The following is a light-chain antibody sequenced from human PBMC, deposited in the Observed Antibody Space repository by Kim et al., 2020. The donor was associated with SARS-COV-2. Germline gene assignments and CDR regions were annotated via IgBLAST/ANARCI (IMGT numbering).Light chain of an antibody. V-gene: IGLV2-11*01. CDR1: SRDVGEYSY. Sequence: PSVTISCSGTSRDVGEYSYVSWFQHHPDKAPKLLIYDVNERPSGVPDRFSGSKSDNTASLTISGLQPEDEADYYCCSYAGSYTYVFGVGTKVTVL. CDR2: DVN. J-gene: IGLJ1*01. CDR3: CSYAGSYTYV.